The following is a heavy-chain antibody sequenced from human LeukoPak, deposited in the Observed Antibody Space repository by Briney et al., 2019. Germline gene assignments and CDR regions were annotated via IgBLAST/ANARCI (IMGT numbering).Heavy chain of an antibody. Sequence: GGSLRLSCAASGFTFSSHAMNWVRQAPGKGLEWVSSINSNGNKIYYADSVRGRFAVSRDNAGNSLYLQMNSLRVEDTAVYYCAAGATSLFDYWGQGTLVTVSS. J-gene: IGHJ4*02. CDR2: INSNGNKI. CDR3: AAGATSLFDY. V-gene: IGHV3-21*01. D-gene: IGHD1-26*01. CDR1: GFTFSSHA.